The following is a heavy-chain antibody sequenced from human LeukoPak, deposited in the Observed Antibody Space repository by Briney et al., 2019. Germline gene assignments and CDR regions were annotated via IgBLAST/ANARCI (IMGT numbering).Heavy chain of an antibody. Sequence: GASVKVSCKASGYTFTSYGISWVRQAPGQGLEWMGWISAYNGNTNYAQKLQGRVTMTTDTSTSTAYMELRSLRSDDTAVYYCAREWEVRGVNWFDPWGQGTLVTVSS. CDR1: GYTFTSYG. CDR2: ISAYNGNT. J-gene: IGHJ5*02. CDR3: AREWEVRGVNWFDP. V-gene: IGHV1-18*01. D-gene: IGHD3-10*01.